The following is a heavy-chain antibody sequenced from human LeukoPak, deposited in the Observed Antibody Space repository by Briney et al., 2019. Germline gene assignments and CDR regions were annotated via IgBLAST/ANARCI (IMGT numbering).Heavy chain of an antibody. CDR2: IYTSGST. Sequence: SETLSLTCTVSGGSISSYYWSWIRQPAGKGLEWIGRIYTSGSTNYNPSLKSRVTISVDKSKNQFSLKLSSVAAADTAVYYCAREGDYDFWSGPWDWFDAWGQGSLVTVSS. CDR3: AREGDYDFWSGPWDWFDA. D-gene: IGHD3-3*01. CDR1: GGSISSYY. J-gene: IGHJ5*02. V-gene: IGHV4-4*07.